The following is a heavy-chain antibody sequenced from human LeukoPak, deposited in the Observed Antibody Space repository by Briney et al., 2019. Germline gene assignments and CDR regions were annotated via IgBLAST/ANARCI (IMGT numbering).Heavy chain of an antibody. CDR2: INPDRGGT. J-gene: IGHJ4*02. CDR3: AISIQAAAIPAFDY. CDR1: GNTFAGHN. V-gene: IGHV1-2*02. D-gene: IGHD6-25*01. Sequence: APVKVSCKAPGNTFAGHNIHWMRQAPGQGLELMGWINPDRGGTDCARQFQGRVTMTSDTSIRAAYMELSSLVSEDSAVYFCAISIQAAAIPAFDYWGQGTLVTVSS.